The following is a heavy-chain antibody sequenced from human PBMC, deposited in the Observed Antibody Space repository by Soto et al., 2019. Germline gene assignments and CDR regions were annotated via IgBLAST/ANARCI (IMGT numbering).Heavy chain of an antibody. CDR2: INTNTGNP. J-gene: IGHJ6*02. CDR1: GYTFTNYA. CDR3: ARDAFGDQWMDPLYYHGMDV. V-gene: IGHV7-4-1*02. Sequence: ASVKVSCKASGYTFTNYAMNWVRQAPGQGLEWMGWINTNTGNPTYAQGFTGRFVFSLDTSVSTAYLQISSLNAEDTAVYYCARDAFGDQWMDPLYYHGMDVWGQGTTVTVSS. D-gene: IGHD3-10*01.